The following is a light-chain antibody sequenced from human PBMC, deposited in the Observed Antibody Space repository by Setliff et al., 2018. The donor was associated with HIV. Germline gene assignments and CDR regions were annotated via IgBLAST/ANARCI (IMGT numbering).Light chain of an antibody. Sequence: QSALTQPASVSGSPGQSITTSCTGTSSDVGGYNYVSWYQQHPGKAPKLRIYDVSNRPSGVSNRFSGSKSGNTASLTISGLQAEDEADYYCSSYTSTSTLFVFGTGTKGTVL. V-gene: IGLV2-14*03. CDR1: SSDVGGYNY. CDR2: DVS. J-gene: IGLJ1*01. CDR3: SSYTSTSTLFV.